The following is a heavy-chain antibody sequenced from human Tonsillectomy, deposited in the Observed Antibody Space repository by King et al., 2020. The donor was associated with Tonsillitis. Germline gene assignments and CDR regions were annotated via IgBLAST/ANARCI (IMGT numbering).Heavy chain of an antibody. Sequence: VQLVESGGGLVKPGGSLRLSCAASGFMFSDFYMSWIRQAPGKGLEWVSYISSRDATTYYADSVKGRFTISRDNAKNSLYLQMNSLRAEDTAVYYCARDTYYSDNTYDYWGQGTLVTVS. CDR1: GFMFSDFY. CDR2: ISSRDATT. J-gene: IGHJ4*02. V-gene: IGHV3-11*01. D-gene: IGHD3-22*01. CDR3: ARDTYYSDNTYDY.